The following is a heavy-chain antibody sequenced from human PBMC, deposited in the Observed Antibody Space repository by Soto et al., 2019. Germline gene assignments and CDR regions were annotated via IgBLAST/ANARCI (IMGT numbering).Heavy chain of an antibody. J-gene: IGHJ6*02. V-gene: IGHV1-69*12. CDR2: IIPIFGTA. D-gene: IGHD6-13*01. CDR3: ARGGSSSWYPYYYYGMDV. Sequence: QVQLVQSGAEVKKPGSAVKVSCKASGGAFSSYAISWERQAPGQGLEWMGGIIPIFGTANYAQKFQGRVTITADESTSTAYMELSSLRSEDTAVYYCARGGSSSWYPYYYYGMDVWGQGTTVTVSS. CDR1: GGAFSSYA.